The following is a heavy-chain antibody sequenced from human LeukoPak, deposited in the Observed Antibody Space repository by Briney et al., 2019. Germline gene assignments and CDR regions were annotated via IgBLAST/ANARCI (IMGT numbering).Heavy chain of an antibody. J-gene: IGHJ4*02. CDR3: ASLRLGELSLYGAFDY. V-gene: IGHV3-48*01. CDR2: ISSSSSTI. D-gene: IGHD3-16*02. Sequence: PGGSLRLSCAASGFTFSSYSMNWVRQAPRKGLEWVSYISSSSSTIYYADSVKGRFTISRDNAKNSLYLQMNSLRAEDTAVYYCASLRLGELSLYGAFDYWGQGTLVTVSS. CDR1: GFTFSSYS.